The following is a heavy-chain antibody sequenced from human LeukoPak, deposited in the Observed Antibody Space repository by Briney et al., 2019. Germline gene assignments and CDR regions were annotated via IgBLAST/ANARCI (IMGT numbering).Heavy chain of an antibody. CDR3: GSLGTAASPNWFDP. V-gene: IGHV3-43*02. Sequence: GGSLRLSCAASGFTFDDYAMHWVRQAPGKGLEWVSLISGDGGSTYYADSVKGRFTISRDNSKNSLYLQTNSLRTEDTALYYCGSLGTAASPNWFDPWGQGTLVTVSS. CDR2: ISGDGGST. CDR1: GFTFDDYA. D-gene: IGHD6-6*01. J-gene: IGHJ5*02.